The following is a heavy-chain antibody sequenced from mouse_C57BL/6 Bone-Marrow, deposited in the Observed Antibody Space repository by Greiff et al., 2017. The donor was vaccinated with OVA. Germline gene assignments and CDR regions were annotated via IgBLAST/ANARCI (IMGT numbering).Heavy chain of an antibody. Sequence: VQLQQSGAELVKPGASVKLSCTASGFNIKDDYMHWVKQRTEQGLEWIGRIDPEDGETKYASKFQGKATITADTSSNPAYLQLSSLTSEDTAVYCCARSPFYCGSSCGYWGRGTTLTVSS. CDR2: IDPEDGET. J-gene: IGHJ2*01. CDR3: ARSPFYCGSSCGY. V-gene: IGHV14-2*01. D-gene: IGHD1-1*01. CDR1: GFNIKDDY.